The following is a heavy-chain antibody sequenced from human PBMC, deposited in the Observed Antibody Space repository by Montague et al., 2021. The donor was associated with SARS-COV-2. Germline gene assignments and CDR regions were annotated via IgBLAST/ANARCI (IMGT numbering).Heavy chain of an antibody. V-gene: IGHV4-34*01. CDR3: ARGRRILLWFGELLSGGDYYGMDV. D-gene: IGHD3-10*01. Sequence: SETLSLTCAVYGGSFSGYYWSWIRQPPGKGLGWIGEINHSGSTNYNPSLKSRVTISVDTSKNQFSLKLSSVTAADTAVYYCARGRRILLWFGELLSGGDYYGMDVWGQGTTVTVSS. CDR1: GGSFSGYY. CDR2: INHSGST. J-gene: IGHJ6*02.